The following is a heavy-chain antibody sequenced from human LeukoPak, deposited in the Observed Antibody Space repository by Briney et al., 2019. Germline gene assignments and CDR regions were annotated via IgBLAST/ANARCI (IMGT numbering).Heavy chain of an antibody. CDR3: ARGSSGLEDY. J-gene: IGHJ4*02. V-gene: IGHV3-48*01. D-gene: IGHD6-19*01. CDR2: IKSSSSTI. CDR1: GFTFSSYS. Sequence: GGSLRLSCVVSGFTFSSYSMNWVRQAPGKGLEWVSYIKSSSSTIHYADSVKGRFTVSRDNAKNSLYLQMNSPRAEDTGVYYCARGSSGLEDYWGQGTLVIVSS.